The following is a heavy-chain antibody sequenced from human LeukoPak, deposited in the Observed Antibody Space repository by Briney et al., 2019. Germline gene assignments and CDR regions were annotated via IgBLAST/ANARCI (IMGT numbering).Heavy chain of an antibody. CDR2: IIPIFGTA. D-gene: IGHD1-26*01. Sequence: ASLTVSCNAYAGTFSGYAISWVRQAPGQGLEWMGGIIPIFGTANYGQKFQGRVTITADKSTSTAYMELSSLRSEDTAVYYCAIPRGEVQWEYWGQGTLVTVSS. V-gene: IGHV1-69*06. J-gene: IGHJ4*02. CDR1: AGTFSGYA. CDR3: AIPRGEVQWEY.